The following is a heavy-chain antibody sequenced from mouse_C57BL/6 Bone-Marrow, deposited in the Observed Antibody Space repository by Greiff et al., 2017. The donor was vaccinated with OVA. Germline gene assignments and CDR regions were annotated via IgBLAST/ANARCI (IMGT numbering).Heavy chain of an antibody. D-gene: IGHD1-1*01. J-gene: IGHJ2*01. CDR3: ARYKGRVAVDYFDY. Sequence: EVQGVESGGGLVQPGDSLSLSCAASGFTFTNYYMSWVRQPPGKALEWLAFIRNKPNGSTTEYSASVKGRFTISRDNSQSILYLQMNALRAEDSVTYYCARYKGRVAVDYFDYWGQGTALTVSS. CDR2: IRNKPNGSTT. V-gene: IGHV7-3*01. CDR1: GFTFTNYY.